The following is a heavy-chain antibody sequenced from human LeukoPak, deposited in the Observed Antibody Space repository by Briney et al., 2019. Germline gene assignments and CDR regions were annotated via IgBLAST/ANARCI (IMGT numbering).Heavy chain of an antibody. V-gene: IGHV4-31*03. Sequence: TSETLSLTCTVSGYSINDGGYFWSWVRQHPGKGLEWIGYMYYRGATYYNPSLKSRVSISVDASKNLFSLNLSSVTGADTALYYCARAHDRSGYNIFDFWGQGTLVTVSS. D-gene: IGHD3-22*01. J-gene: IGHJ4*02. CDR3: ARAHDRSGYNIFDF. CDR1: GYSINDGGYF. CDR2: MYYRGAT.